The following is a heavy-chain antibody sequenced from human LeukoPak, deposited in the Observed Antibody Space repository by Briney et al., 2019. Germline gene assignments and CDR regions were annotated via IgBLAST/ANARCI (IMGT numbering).Heavy chain of an antibody. Sequence: ASVKVSCKASGYTFTSYDINWVRQATGQGLEWMGWMNPNSGNTGYAQKFQGRVTITADESTSTAYMELSSLRSEDTAVYYCARDLYCSSTSCYSAFDIWGQGTMVTVSS. CDR2: MNPNSGNT. J-gene: IGHJ3*02. D-gene: IGHD2-2*01. CDR1: GYTFTSYD. CDR3: ARDLYCSSTSCYSAFDI. V-gene: IGHV1-8*03.